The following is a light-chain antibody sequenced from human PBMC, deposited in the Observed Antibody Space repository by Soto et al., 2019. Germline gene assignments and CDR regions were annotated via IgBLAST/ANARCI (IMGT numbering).Light chain of an antibody. CDR1: ETVTSNY. J-gene: IGKJ1*01. Sequence: ETVLTQSPGTLSLSPGESATLSCKASETVTSNYLAWYQQRPGQAPRLLIYGASKRAAGIPDRFSGSGSWTDFTLTITNLEPEDFAVYYCQRYGNSRTFGQGPRWRSN. V-gene: IGKV3-20*01. CDR2: GAS. CDR3: QRYGNSRT.